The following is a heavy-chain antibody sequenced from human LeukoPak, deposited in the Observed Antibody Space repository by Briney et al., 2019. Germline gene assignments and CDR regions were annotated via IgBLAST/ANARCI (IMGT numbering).Heavy chain of an antibody. Sequence: GASVKVSCKASGYTFDSYYIHWVRQAPGQGLEGMGLIHPSARSTSYAQKFQGRVNMTRDTSTSTVYMELSSLRSEDTAVYYCALGEPYCGGDCYPGYFQHCGQGTLVTVSS. V-gene: IGHV1-46*02. D-gene: IGHD2-21*01. CDR2: IHPSARST. CDR3: ALGEPYCGGDCYPGYFQH. CDR1: GYTFDSYY. J-gene: IGHJ1*01.